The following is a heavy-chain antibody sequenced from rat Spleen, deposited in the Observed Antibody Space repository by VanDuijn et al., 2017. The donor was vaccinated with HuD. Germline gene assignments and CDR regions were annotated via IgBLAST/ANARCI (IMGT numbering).Heavy chain of an antibody. V-gene: IGHV5-25*01. J-gene: IGHJ2*01. Sequence: EVQLVESDGGLVQPGRSLKLSCAASGFIFSDDYMAWIRQAPGKGLEWVASISNAAGKVYYPDSVKGRFTISRDNGKSTLYLQMNSLQTEDTATYYCARADISAISTDGIWGQGVMVTVSS. CDR2: ISNAAGKV. D-gene: IGHD1-2*01. CDR1: GFIFSDDY. CDR3: ARADISAISTDGI.